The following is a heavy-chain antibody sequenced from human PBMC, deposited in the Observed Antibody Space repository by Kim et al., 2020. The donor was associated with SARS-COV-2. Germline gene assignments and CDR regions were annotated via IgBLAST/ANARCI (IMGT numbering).Heavy chain of an antibody. Sequence: GGSLRLSCAASGFTFSSYGMHWVRQAPGKGLEWVAVIRYDGSNKYYADSVKGRFTISRDNSKNTLYLQMNSLRAEDTAVYYCARDSPRIAAAGTVIDFDYWGQGTLVTVSS. V-gene: IGHV3-33*01. D-gene: IGHD6-13*01. J-gene: IGHJ4*02. CDR1: GFTFSSYG. CDR2: IRYDGSNK. CDR3: ARDSPRIAAAGTVIDFDY.